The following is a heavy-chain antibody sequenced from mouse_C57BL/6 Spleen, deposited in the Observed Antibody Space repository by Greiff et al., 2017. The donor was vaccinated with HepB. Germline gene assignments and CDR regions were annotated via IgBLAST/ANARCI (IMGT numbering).Heavy chain of an antibody. J-gene: IGHJ4*01. V-gene: IGHV1-50*01. CDR2: IDPSDSYT. CDR3: ARRGGRIHAMDY. CDR1: GYTFTSYW. Sequence: VKLQQPGAELVKPGASVKLSCKASGYTFTSYWMQWVKQRPGQGLEWIGEIDPSDSYTNYNQKFKGKATLTVDTSSSTAYMQLSSLTSEDSAVYYCARRGGRIHAMDYWGQGTSVTVSS.